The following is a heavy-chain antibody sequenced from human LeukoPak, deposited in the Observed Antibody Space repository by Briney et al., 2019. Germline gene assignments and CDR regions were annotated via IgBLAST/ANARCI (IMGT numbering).Heavy chain of an antibody. CDR1: GFTFSSYS. V-gene: IGHV3-48*01. CDR3: ARVVPVHEYYNSYMDV. CDR2: LTRGSSNI. Sequence: GGSLRLSCAASGFTFSSYSMNWVRQAPGKGLEWVAFLTRGSSNIQYAESVKGRFTISRDNGKDSLFLQMNSLRAEDTAVYYCARVVPVHEYYNSYMDVWGKGTTVTVSS. J-gene: IGHJ6*03. D-gene: IGHD1-1*01.